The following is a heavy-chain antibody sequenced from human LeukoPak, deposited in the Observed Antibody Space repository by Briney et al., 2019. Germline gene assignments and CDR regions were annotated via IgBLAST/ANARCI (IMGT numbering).Heavy chain of an antibody. CDR1: GFTFSSYA. D-gene: IGHD3-22*01. Sequence: GGSLRLSCAASGFTFSSYAMHWVRQAPGKGLEWVAVISYDGSNKYYADPVKGRFTISRDNSKNTLYLQMNSLRAEDTAVYYCASYDSSGYYYVFDYWGQGTLVTVSS. V-gene: IGHV3-30-3*01. J-gene: IGHJ4*02. CDR2: ISYDGSNK. CDR3: ASYDSSGYYYVFDY.